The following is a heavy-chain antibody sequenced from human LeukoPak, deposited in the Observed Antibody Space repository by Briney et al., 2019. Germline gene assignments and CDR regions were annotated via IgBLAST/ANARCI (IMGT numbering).Heavy chain of an antibody. J-gene: IGHJ4*02. CDR1: GFTFSSYE. Sequence: GGSLRLSCAASGFTFSSYEMNWVRQAPGKGLEWVSYISSSGSTIYYADSVKGRFTISRDNAKNSLYLQMNSLRAEDTAVYYCARGSGNIVVVPAATAFDYWGQGTLVTVSS. CDR3: ARGSGNIVVVPAATAFDY. V-gene: IGHV3-48*03. D-gene: IGHD2-2*01. CDR2: ISSSGSTI.